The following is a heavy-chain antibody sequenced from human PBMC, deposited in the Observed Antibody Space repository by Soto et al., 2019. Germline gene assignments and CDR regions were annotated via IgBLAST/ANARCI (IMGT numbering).Heavy chain of an antibody. D-gene: IGHD3-3*01. Sequence: GGSLRLSCAASGFTFSGYGMHWVRQVPGEGLEWVAVIWHDGSNKYYADSVKARFTISRDNSNNILYLQMNSLRAEDTAVYYCARTYYDFWSGYYNYHYYGMDVWGQGTTVTVSS. V-gene: IGHV3-33*01. CDR3: ARTYYDFWSGYYNYHYYGMDV. J-gene: IGHJ6*02. CDR2: IWHDGSNK. CDR1: GFTFSGYG.